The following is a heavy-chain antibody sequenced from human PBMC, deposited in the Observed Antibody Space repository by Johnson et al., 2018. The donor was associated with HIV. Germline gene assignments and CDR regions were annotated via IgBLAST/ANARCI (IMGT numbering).Heavy chain of an antibody. V-gene: IGHV3-30*04. Sequence: QVQLVESGGGVVQPGRSLRLSCAASGFTFSSYAMHWVRQAPGKGLEWVAVISYDGSNKYYAASVKGRFTISRDNSKNTLYLQLSSLRTEDTAVFYCARGGVVHDAFDIWGQGTMVTVSS. J-gene: IGHJ3*02. CDR3: ARGGVVHDAFDI. CDR1: GFTFSSYA. CDR2: ISYDGSNK. D-gene: IGHD2-2*01.